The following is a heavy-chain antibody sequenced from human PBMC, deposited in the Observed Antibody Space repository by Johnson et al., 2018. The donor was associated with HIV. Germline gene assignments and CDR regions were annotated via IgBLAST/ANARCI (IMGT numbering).Heavy chain of an antibody. CDR3: ARGQGGAIPHDAFDI. CDR2: MSYDGSNK. Sequence: QVQLVESGGGVVQPGRSLRLSCAASGFTFSSYAMHWVRQAPGKGLEWVAVMSYDGSNKYYADSVKGRFTISRDNSKNTLYLQMGSLRAEDMAVYYCARGQGGAIPHDAFDIWGQGTMVTVSS. V-gene: IGHV3-30*14. J-gene: IGHJ3*02. D-gene: IGHD3-16*01. CDR1: GFTFSSYA.